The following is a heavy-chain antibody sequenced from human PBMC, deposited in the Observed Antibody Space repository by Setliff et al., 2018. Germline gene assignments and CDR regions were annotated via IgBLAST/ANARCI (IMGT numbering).Heavy chain of an antibody. Sequence: ASVKVSCKASGYTFTRYAMNWVRQAPGQGLEWMGWINTXXXXXXXXXXFXGRFVFSLXTSVSTAYLQISSLKAEDTAVYYCARDSSGWSGFSRLVGVYYYYMDVWGKGTTVTVSS. CDR3: ARDSSGWSGFSRLVGVYYYYMDV. CDR2: INTXXXXX. D-gene: IGHD6-19*01. V-gene: IGHV7-4-1*02. J-gene: IGHJ6*03. CDR1: GYTFTRYA.